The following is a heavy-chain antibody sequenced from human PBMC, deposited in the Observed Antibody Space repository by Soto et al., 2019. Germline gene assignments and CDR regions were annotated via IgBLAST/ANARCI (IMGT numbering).Heavy chain of an antibody. V-gene: IGHV4-59*01. CDR1: GGSISSYY. Sequence: SETLSLTCTVSGGSISSYYWSWIRQPPGKGLEWIGYIYYSGSTNYNPSLKSRVTISVDTSKNQFSLKLSSVTAADTAVYYCARATSYMVRGVQDAFDIWGQGTMVTVSS. D-gene: IGHD3-10*01. J-gene: IGHJ3*02. CDR3: ARATSYMVRGVQDAFDI. CDR2: IYYSGST.